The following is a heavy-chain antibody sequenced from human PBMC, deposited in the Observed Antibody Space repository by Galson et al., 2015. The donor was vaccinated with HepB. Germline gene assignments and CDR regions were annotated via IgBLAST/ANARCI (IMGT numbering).Heavy chain of an antibody. D-gene: IGHD3-10*01. CDR3: ARGAQLLWFGEGGMDV. Sequence: SLRLSCAASGFTFSSYWMHWVRQAPGKGLVWVSRINSDGSSTSYADSVKGRFTISRDNAKNTLYLQMNSLRAEDTAVYYCARGAQLLWFGEGGMDVWGQGTTVTVSS. V-gene: IGHV3-74*01. CDR2: INSDGSST. CDR1: GFTFSSYW. J-gene: IGHJ6*02.